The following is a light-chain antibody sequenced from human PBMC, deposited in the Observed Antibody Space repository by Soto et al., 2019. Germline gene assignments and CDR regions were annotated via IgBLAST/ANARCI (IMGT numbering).Light chain of an antibody. V-gene: IGKV1-39*01. CDR2: AAS. J-gene: IGKJ1*01. CDR3: QHSYSTLWT. CDR1: QSISSY. Sequence: DIQMTQSPSSLSASVGDRVTITCRASQSISSYLNWYQQKPGKAPKLLIYAASSLQSGVPTRCSGSGSGTDFTLTICSLRPEDFATYYCQHSYSTLWTFGQGTKVEIK.